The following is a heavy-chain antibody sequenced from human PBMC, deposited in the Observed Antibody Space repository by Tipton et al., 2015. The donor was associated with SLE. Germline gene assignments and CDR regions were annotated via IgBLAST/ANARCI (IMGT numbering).Heavy chain of an antibody. CDR1: GYSITGHY. CDR3: ARASRIGDI. J-gene: IGHJ3*02. CDR2: IYYSGST. V-gene: IGHV4-59*11. Sequence: GLVKPSENLSLTCTVSGYSITGHYWTWIRQPPGKGLEWIGYIYYSGSTNYNPSLKSRVTISVDTSKNQFSLKLSSVTAADTAVYYCARASRIGDIWGQGTMVTVS. D-gene: IGHD3-22*01.